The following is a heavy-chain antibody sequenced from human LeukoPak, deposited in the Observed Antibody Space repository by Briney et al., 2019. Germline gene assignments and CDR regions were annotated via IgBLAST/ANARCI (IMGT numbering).Heavy chain of an antibody. Sequence: SETLSLTFTVSGGSMSSYYWSWIRQPPGKGLEWIGYIYYSGSTNYNPSLKSRVTISVDTSKNQFSLKLSSVTASDTAVYYCARRLWYGGSHDYWGQGTLVTVSS. CDR3: ARRLWYGGSHDY. V-gene: IGHV4-59*08. J-gene: IGHJ4*02. D-gene: IGHD4-23*01. CDR1: GGSMSSYY. CDR2: IYYSGST.